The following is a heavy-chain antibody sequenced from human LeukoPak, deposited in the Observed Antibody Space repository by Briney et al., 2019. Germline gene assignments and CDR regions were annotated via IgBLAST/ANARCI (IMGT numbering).Heavy chain of an antibody. Sequence: GGSLRLSCAASGFTFSSYSMNWVRQAPGKGLEWVSSISSSSSYIYYADSVKGRFTISRDNAKNSLYLQMNSLRAEDTAGYYCARDHGAYSGRFHFDYWGQGTLVTVSS. V-gene: IGHV3-21*01. CDR3: ARDHGAYSGRFHFDY. CDR1: GFTFSSYS. J-gene: IGHJ4*02. CDR2: ISSSSSYI. D-gene: IGHD1-26*01.